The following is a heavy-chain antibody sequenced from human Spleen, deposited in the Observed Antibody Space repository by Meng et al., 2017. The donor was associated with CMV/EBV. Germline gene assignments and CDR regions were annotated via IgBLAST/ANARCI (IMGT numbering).Heavy chain of an antibody. V-gene: IGHV1-2*02. Sequence: ASVKVSCKASGYTFTDYYIHWVRQAPGQGLEWMGWINTKSGDTNYAEKFQGRVTVTRDTSINTAYMELSSLRSDDTAVYFCARDSIGYCGDIPCYYFDYWGEGTVVTVSS. CDR2: INTKSGDT. CDR3: ARDSIGYCGDIPCYYFDY. D-gene: IGHD2-21*01. J-gene: IGHJ4*02. CDR1: GYTFTDYY.